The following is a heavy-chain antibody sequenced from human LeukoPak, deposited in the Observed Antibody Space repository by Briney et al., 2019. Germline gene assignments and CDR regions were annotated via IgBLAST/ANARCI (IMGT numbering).Heavy chain of an antibody. CDR1: GITLSNYG. CDR3: AKRGVVIRVILVGFHREAYYFDS. D-gene: IGHD3-22*01. CDR2: ISDSGGRT. Sequence: GGSLRLSCTVSGITLSNYGMSWVRQAPGKGLEWVAGISDSGGRTNYADSVKGRFTVSRDSPKNTLYLQMNRLRAEDTALYFCAKRGVVIRVILVGFHREAYYFDSWGQGALVTVSS. J-gene: IGHJ4*02. V-gene: IGHV3-23*01.